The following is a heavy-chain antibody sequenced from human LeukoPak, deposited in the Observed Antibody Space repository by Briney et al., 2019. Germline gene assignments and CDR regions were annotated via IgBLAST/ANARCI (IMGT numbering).Heavy chain of an antibody. D-gene: IGHD2-2*02. Sequence: ASVKVSCKASGYTFTSYAMNWVRQAPGQGLEWMAWINTNTGNPTYAQGFTGRFVFSLDTSVSTAYLQISSLKAEDTAVYYCARDNRYCSSTSCYTRYNWFDPWGQGTLVTVSS. CDR3: ARDNRYCSSTSCYTRYNWFDP. CDR1: GYTFTSYA. V-gene: IGHV7-4-1*02. CDR2: INTNTGNP. J-gene: IGHJ5*02.